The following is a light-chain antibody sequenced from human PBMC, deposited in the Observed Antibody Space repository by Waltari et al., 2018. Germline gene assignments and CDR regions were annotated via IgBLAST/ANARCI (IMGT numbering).Light chain of an antibody. J-gene: IGKJ4*01. CDR1: QSVDIY. CDR2: DAS. V-gene: IGKV3-11*01. CDR3: QQRHSWPLT. Sequence: EIVLTQSPDTLSLSPGEKATLSCRASQSVDIYLGWYQQKPGQAPRLIISDASTRATGIPARFGGSGSGTDFTLTISSLEPEDFALYYCQQRHSWPLTFGGGTKVEVK.